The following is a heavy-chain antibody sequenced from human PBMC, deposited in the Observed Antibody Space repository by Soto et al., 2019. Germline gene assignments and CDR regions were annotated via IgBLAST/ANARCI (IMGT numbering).Heavy chain of an antibody. CDR3: AREEYGLPRPGPYYYYMDV. D-gene: IGHD5-18*01. V-gene: IGHV3-72*01. Sequence: GGSLRLSCAASGFTFSDHYMDWVRQAPGKGLEWVGRTRNKANSYTTEYAASVKGRFTISRDDSKNSLYLQMNSLKTEDTAVYYCAREEYGLPRPGPYYYYMDVWGKGTTVTVSS. CDR1: GFTFSDHY. J-gene: IGHJ6*03. CDR2: TRNKANSYTT.